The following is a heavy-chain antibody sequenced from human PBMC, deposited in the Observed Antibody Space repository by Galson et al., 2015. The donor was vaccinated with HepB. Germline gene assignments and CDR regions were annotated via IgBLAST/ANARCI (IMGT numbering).Heavy chain of an antibody. D-gene: IGHD2-15*01. CDR2: IKQDGSEK. V-gene: IGHV3-7*01. CDR3: ARDSGDIVVVVAATDGMDV. Sequence: SLRLSCAASGFTFSSYWMHWVRQAPGKGLEWVANIKQDGSEKYYVDSVKGRFTISRDNAKNSLYLQMNSLRAEDTAVYYCARDSGDIVVVVAATDGMDVWGQGTTVTVSS. J-gene: IGHJ6*02. CDR1: GFTFSSYW.